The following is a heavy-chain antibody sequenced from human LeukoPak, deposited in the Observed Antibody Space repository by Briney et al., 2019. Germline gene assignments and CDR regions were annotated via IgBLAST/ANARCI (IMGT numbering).Heavy chain of an antibody. J-gene: IGHJ4*02. CDR3: ARAADYYGSADFDY. V-gene: IGHV3-30-3*01. Sequence: GRSLRLSCAASGFTFSSYAMHWVRQAPGKGLEWVAVISYDGSNKYYADSVKGRFTISRDNSKNTLYLQMNSLRAEDTAVYYCARAADYYGSADFDYWGQGTLVTVSS. CDR2: ISYDGSNK. CDR1: GFTFSSYA. D-gene: IGHD3-10*01.